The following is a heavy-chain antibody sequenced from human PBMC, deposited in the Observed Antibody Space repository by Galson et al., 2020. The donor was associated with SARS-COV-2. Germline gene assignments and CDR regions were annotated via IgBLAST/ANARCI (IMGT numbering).Heavy chain of an antibody. CDR1: GFSLSNARMG. CDR3: ARTWDYYDSSGYQRIEAFDI. CDR2: IFSNDEK. V-gene: IGHV2-26*01. Sequence: SGPTLVKPTETLTLTCTVSGFSLSNARMGVSWIRQPPGKALEWLAHIFSNDEKSYSTSLKSRLTISKDTSKSQVVLTMTNMDPVDTATYYCARTWDYYDSSGYQRIEAFDIWGQGAMVTVSS. D-gene: IGHD3-22*01. J-gene: IGHJ3*02.